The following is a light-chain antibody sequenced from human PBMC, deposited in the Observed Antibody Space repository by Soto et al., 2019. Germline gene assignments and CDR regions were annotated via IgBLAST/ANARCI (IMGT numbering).Light chain of an antibody. CDR1: QSLSSN. J-gene: IGKJ3*01. V-gene: IGKV3-15*01. Sequence: EIVMTQSPATLSVSPGERATLSCRASQSLSSNLAWYQHKPGQAPRLLIYGAPTRATGIPARFSGSGSGTEFTLTINSLQSEDFAVYYCQQYNNWPPLTFGPGTKVDIK. CDR2: GAP. CDR3: QQYNNWPPLT.